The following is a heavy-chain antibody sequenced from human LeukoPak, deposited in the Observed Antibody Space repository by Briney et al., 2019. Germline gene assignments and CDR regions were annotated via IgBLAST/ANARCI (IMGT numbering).Heavy chain of an antibody. CDR3: AREVVSSSWWGGSEWFDP. J-gene: IGHJ5*02. Sequence: SETLSLTCTVSGGSISSYYWSWIRQPPGKGLEWIGYIYYSGSTNYNPSLKSRVTISVDTSKNQFSLKLSSVTAADTAVYYCAREVVSSSWWGGSEWFDPSGQGTLVPVSS. CDR2: IYYSGST. CDR1: GGSISSYY. D-gene: IGHD6-13*01. V-gene: IGHV4-59*01.